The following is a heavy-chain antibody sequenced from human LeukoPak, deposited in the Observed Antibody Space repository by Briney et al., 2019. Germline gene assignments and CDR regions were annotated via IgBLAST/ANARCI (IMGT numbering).Heavy chain of an antibody. Sequence: GGSLRLSCAASGFTFSSYGMHWVRQAPGKGLEWVAVIWYDGSNKYYADSVKGRFTISRDNSKNTLYLQMNSLRAEDTAVYYCARGMTSHPIRIAAHLDVWGKGTTVTVSS. CDR1: GFTFSSYG. CDR3: ARGMTSHPIRIAAHLDV. CDR2: IWYDGSNK. J-gene: IGHJ6*04. D-gene: IGHD4-11*01. V-gene: IGHV3-33*01.